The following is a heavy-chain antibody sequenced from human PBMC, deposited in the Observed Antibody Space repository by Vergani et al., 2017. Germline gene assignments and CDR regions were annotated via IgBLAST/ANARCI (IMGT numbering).Heavy chain of an antibody. D-gene: IGHD2-15*01. V-gene: IGHV3-23*01. J-gene: IGHJ4*02. CDR3: AKDGCNGGRCYRPREPVDY. CDR2: ISGSGGST. Sequence: EVQLLESGGGLVQPGGSLRLSCAASGFTFSSYSMSWVRQAPGKGLEWVSAISGSGGSTYYADSVKGRFTISRDNSKNTLYLQMNSLRAEDTAVYYCAKDGCNGGRCYRPREPVDYWGQGTLVTVAS. CDR1: GFTFSSYS.